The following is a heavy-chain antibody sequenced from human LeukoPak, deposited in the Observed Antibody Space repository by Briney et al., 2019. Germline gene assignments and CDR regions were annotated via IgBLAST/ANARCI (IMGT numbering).Heavy chain of an antibody. Sequence: SETLSLTCTVSGGSISSYFWSWIRQPPGKGLEWIGYIYYSGSTNYNPSLKSRVTISVDTSKNQFSLTLSSVTAADTAVYYCARQYCSSTNCCYFDYWGQGTLVTVSS. CDR3: ARQYCSSTNCCYFDY. CDR1: GGSISSYF. D-gene: IGHD2-2*01. V-gene: IGHV4-59*01. J-gene: IGHJ4*02. CDR2: IYYSGST.